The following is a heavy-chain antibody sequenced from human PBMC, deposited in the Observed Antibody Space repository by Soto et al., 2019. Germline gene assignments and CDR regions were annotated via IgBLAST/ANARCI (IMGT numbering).Heavy chain of an antibody. D-gene: IGHD5-18*01. V-gene: IGHV3-30-3*01. Sequence: QVQLVESGGGVVQPGRSLRLSCAASGFTFSSYAMHWVRQAPGKGLEWVAVISYDGSNKYYADSVKGRFTISRDNSKNTVYVQMNRLRAEDKAVYYCAREGVDTASPGGDYYYYYGMDVWGQGRTVTVSS. CDR3: AREGVDTASPGGDYYYYYGMDV. J-gene: IGHJ6*02. CDR1: GFTFSSYA. CDR2: ISYDGSNK.